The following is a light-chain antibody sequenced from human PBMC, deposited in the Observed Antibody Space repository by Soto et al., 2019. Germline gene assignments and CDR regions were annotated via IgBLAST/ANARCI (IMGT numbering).Light chain of an antibody. V-gene: IGLV2-14*01. J-gene: IGLJ1*01. CDR2: DVS. Sequence: QSVLTQPASVSGSPGQSITISCTGTSSDVGAYNYVSWYQQYPGKAPKLMIYDVSNRPSGISNRFSGSKSANTASLTISGLQAEDEADYYCCSYAGDSDPYVFGTGTKVTVL. CDR1: SSDVGAYNY. CDR3: CSYAGDSDPYV.